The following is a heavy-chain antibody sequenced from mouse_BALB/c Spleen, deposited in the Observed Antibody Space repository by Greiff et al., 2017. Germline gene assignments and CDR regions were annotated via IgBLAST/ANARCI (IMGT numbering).Heavy chain of an antibody. Sequence: VQLQQSGAELAKPGASVKMSCKASGYTFTSYWMHWVKQRPGQGLEWIGYINPSTGYTEYNQKFKDKATLTADKSSSTAYMQLSSLTSEDSAVYYCAREDGEAMDYWGQGTSVTVSS. D-gene: IGHD2-3*01. CDR2: INPSTGYT. CDR1: GYTFTSYW. J-gene: IGHJ4*01. V-gene: IGHV1-7*01. CDR3: AREDGEAMDY.